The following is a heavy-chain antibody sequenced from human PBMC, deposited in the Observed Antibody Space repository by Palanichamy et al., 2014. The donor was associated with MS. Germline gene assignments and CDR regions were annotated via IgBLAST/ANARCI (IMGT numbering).Heavy chain of an antibody. J-gene: IGHJ4*02. V-gene: IGHV3-30*02. D-gene: IGHD6-19*01. Sequence: QVQLVESGGGVVQPGGSLRLSCAASGFIFSNYGMHWVRQAPGKGLEWVAFIRYDGTNKYYADSVKGRFTISRDNSKNTLYLQMNSLRAGDTAVYYCAKLPGMATTVVGTSYFDYWGQGTLVTVSS. CDR3: AKLPGMATTVVGTSYFDY. CDR2: IRYDGTNK. CDR1: GFIFSNYG.